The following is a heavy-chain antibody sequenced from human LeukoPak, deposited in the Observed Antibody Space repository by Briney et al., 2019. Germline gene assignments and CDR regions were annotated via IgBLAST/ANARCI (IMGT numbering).Heavy chain of an antibody. CDR2: ISGGSSSI. Sequence: PGGFLRISCAASGFTFSSYSKNWVRQAPGKRLEWLSYISGGSSSIIHANYVRGTFTISRDDSMNSLYLQMNSLRATDTPVYYCARDCLPYCASSPYDHIDVWGEGTTVTVSS. CDR1: GFTFSSYS. V-gene: IGHV3-48*01. D-gene: IGHD2-21*02. CDR3: ARDCLPYCASSPYDHIDV. J-gene: IGHJ6*03.